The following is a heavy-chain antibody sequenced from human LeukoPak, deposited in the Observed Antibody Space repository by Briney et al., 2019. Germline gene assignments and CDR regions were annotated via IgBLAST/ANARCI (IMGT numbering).Heavy chain of an antibody. V-gene: IGHV3-33*01. CDR1: GFTFSSYG. J-gene: IGHJ4*02. Sequence: PGGSLRLSCAASGFTFSSYGMHWVRQAPGKGLEWVAVIWYDGSNKYYADSVKGRFTISRDNSKNTLYLQMNSLRAEDTAVYYCARALSDYDLAPCYWGQGTLVTVSS. CDR3: ARALSDYDLAPCY. CDR2: IWYDGSNK. D-gene: IGHD5-12*01.